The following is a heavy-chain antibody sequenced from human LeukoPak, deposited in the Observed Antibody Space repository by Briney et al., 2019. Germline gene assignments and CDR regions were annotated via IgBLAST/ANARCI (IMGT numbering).Heavy chain of an antibody. CDR2: IKQDGSEK. CDR3: ARIADYYDSSGQLGYFYY. CDR1: GFTFSSYW. Sequence: PGGSPRLSCAASGFTFSSYWMSWVRQAPGKGLEWVANIKQDGSEKYYVDSVKGRFTISRDNAKNSLYLQMNSLRAEDTAVYYCARIADYYDSSGQLGYFYYWGQGTLVTVSS. V-gene: IGHV3-7*01. J-gene: IGHJ4*02. D-gene: IGHD3-22*01.